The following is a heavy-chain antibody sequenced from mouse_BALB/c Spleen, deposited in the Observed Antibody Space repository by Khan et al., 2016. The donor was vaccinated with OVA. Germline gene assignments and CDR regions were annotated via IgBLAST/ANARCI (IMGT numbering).Heavy chain of an antibody. Sequence: EVQGVESGPGLVKPSQSLSLTCTVTGYSITSGYAWNWIRQFPGNKLEWMSYISYSGVTSYTPSLKSRISITRDTSKNQFFLQLNSVTTEDTATYYCARGNYYGYYFDYWGQGTTLTVSS. V-gene: IGHV3-2*02. D-gene: IGHD1-1*01. CDR2: ISYSGVT. CDR3: ARGNYYGYYFDY. J-gene: IGHJ2*01. CDR1: GYSITSGYA.